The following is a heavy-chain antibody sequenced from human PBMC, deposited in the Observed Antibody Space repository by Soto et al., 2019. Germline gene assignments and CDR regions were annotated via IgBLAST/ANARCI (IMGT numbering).Heavy chain of an antibody. D-gene: IGHD3-3*01. J-gene: IGHJ4*02. CDR3: AKDKERGGYDSDFDY. CDR1: GFTFGTYG. V-gene: IGHV3-23*01. CDR2: ITGGNT. Sequence: EVQLLESGGGLIQPGGSLRLSCAASGFTFGTYGMGWVRQAPGEGLEWVSTITGGNTYYAASVKGRFTISRDNSKNTLYLQMSSLRAEDTALYYCAKDKERGGYDSDFDYWGQGTLVTVSS.